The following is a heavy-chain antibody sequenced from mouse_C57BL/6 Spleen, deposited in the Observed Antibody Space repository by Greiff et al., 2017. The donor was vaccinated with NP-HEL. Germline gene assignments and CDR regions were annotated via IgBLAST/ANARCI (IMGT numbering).Heavy chain of an antibody. J-gene: IGHJ1*03. CDR1: GFTFSSYA. V-gene: IGHV5-4*03. Sequence: EVKVVESGGGLVKPGGSLKLSCAASGFTFSSYAMSWVRQTPEKRLEWVATISDGGSYTYYPDNVKGRFTISRDNAKNNLYLQMSHLKSEDTAMYYCARRYYYGSSYEWYFDVWGTGTTVTVSS. D-gene: IGHD1-1*01. CDR2: ISDGGSYT. CDR3: ARRYYYGSSYEWYFDV.